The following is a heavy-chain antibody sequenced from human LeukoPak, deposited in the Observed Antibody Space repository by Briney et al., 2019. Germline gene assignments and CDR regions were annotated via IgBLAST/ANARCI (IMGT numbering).Heavy chain of an antibody. CDR2: IWYDGSNK. CDR3: ARDWLGGSSLPPDY. D-gene: IGHD1-26*01. V-gene: IGHV3-33*01. J-gene: IGHJ4*02. Sequence: QSGGSLRLSCAASGFTFSSYGMHWVRQAPGKGLEWVAVIWYDGSNKYYADSVKGRFTISRDNSKNTLYLQMNSLRAEDTAVYYCARDWLGGSSLPPDYWGQGTLVTVSS. CDR1: GFTFSSYG.